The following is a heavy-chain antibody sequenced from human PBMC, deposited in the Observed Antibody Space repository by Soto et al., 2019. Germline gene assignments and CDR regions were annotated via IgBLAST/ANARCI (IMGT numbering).Heavy chain of an antibody. J-gene: IGHJ5*02. CDR3: ARHRLDYGDDIKWFDP. CDR2: IYYSGST. CDR1: GGSISSSSYY. V-gene: IGHV4-39*01. Sequence: SETLSLTCTVSGGSISSSSYYWGWIRQPPGKGLEWIGSIYYSGSTYYNPSLKSRVTISVDTSKNQFSLKLSSVTAADTAVYYCARHRLDYGDDIKWFDPWGQGTLVTVSS. D-gene: IGHD4-17*01.